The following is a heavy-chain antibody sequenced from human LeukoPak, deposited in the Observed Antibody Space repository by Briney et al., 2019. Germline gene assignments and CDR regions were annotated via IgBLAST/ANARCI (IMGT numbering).Heavy chain of an antibody. CDR1: GGSISSSSYY. J-gene: IGHJ5*02. CDR2: IYYSGST. Sequence: PSETLSLTCTVSGGSISSSSYYWGWIRQPPGKGLEWIGSIYYSGSTNYNPSLKSRVTISVDTSKNQFSLKLSSVTAADTAVYYCARSPPLVPAAIASWGQGTLVTVSS. V-gene: IGHV4-39*07. D-gene: IGHD2-2*02. CDR3: ARSPPLVPAAIAS.